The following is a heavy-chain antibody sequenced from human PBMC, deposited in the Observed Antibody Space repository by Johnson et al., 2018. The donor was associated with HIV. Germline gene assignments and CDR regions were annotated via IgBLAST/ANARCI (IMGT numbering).Heavy chain of an antibody. V-gene: IGHV3-NL1*01. CDR2: IYTGDST. CDR3: AISIPRPGWGDAFDI. CDR1: GFTFSSYA. J-gene: IGHJ3*02. Sequence: QVQLVESGGDVVQPGRSLRLSCTTSGFTFSSYALHWVRQAPGKGLEWVSVIYTGDSTSYADSVKGRFTISTDTSKNTLYLQMNALRAEDTAVDYGAISIPRPGWGDAFDIWGQGTMVTVSS. D-gene: IGHD3-16*01.